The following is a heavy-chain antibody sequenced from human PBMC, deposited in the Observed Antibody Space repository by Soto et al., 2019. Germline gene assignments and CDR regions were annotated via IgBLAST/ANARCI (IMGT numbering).Heavy chain of an antibody. CDR3: ARAPMVLTRSYFDS. D-gene: IGHD2-8*01. CDR2: ISYSGNT. V-gene: IGHV4-59*01. J-gene: IGHJ4*02. CDR1: GGSISNFY. Sequence: SETPSLTCTVSGGSISNFYWSWIRQPPGKGLEWIGYISYSGNTNYNPSLKSRVSISVDTSKNQFSLNLTFVTAADTAVYYCARAPMVLTRSYFDSWGQGTPVTVSS.